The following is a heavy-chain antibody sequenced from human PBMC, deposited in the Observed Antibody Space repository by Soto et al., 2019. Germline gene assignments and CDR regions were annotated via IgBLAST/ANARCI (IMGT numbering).Heavy chain of an antibody. V-gene: IGHV3-23*01. D-gene: IGHD2-8*01. CDR1: GFTLTRNA. Sequence: EVQLLESGGDLVQPGGSLRLSCAASGFTLTRNAMVWVRQTPGKGLEWVSGVSNGGDYIFYAYSVKGRFTIARDHSKNTLPLKMNSLSPEETALYYCAKDNGTSGTNNWYFDLWGRGPRVTVSS. CDR3: AKDNGTSGTNNWYFDL. CDR2: VSNGGDYI. J-gene: IGHJ2*01.